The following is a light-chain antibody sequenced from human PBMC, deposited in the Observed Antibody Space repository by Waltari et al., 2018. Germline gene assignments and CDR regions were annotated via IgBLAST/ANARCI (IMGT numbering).Light chain of an antibody. CDR3: QSLDSSGTYV. Sequence: SYELTQPPSVSVSPGQTARLICSGDEWPKQSGYWYQRKTGQAPLLVIYKDNKRPSGIPVRFSGASSGTTVTLTISGVQAEDEADYYCQSLDSSGTYVFGTGTRVTVL. J-gene: IGLJ1*01. V-gene: IGLV3-25*03. CDR1: EWPKQS. CDR2: KDN.